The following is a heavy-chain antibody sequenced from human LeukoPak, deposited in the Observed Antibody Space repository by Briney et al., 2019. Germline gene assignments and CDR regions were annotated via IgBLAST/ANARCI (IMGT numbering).Heavy chain of an antibody. D-gene: IGHD3-3*01. J-gene: IGHJ4*02. CDR2: IYPGDPDT. CDR1: GYSFTSYW. CDR3: ARERSESFDY. Sequence: GESLKISCKVSGYSFTSYWIAWVRQMPGKGLEWMGIIYPGDPDTKYSPSFEGQVTISADKSIDTAYLQWSSLKASDTAMYYCARERSESFDYWGQGTLVTVSS. V-gene: IGHV5-51*01.